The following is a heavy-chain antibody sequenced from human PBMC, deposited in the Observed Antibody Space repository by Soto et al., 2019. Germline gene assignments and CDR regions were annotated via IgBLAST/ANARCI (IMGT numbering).Heavy chain of an antibody. CDR1: GGTFSRHA. Sequence: QVQLVQSGAEVRKPGSSVKVSCKASGGTFSRHAISWVRQAPGQGLEWMGGIIPIFGTANHAQQFQGRVTIIADESTSTVYMELRSLRSEDTAMYYCARGWGYDSNDDYYAYWGQGTLVIVSS. J-gene: IGHJ4*02. V-gene: IGHV1-69*01. CDR2: IIPIFGTA. D-gene: IGHD3-22*01. CDR3: ARGWGYDSNDDYYAY.